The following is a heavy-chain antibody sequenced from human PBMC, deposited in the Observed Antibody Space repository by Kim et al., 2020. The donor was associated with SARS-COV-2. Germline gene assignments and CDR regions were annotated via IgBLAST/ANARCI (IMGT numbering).Heavy chain of an antibody. V-gene: IGHV3-23*03. CDR3: AKGVRTYGSGRHCFDY. D-gene: IGHD3-10*01. Sequence: VKDRFNNSRDNSKDTLYLQMNSLRAEETAVYYCAKGVRTYGSGRHCFDYWGQGTLVTVSS. J-gene: IGHJ4*02.